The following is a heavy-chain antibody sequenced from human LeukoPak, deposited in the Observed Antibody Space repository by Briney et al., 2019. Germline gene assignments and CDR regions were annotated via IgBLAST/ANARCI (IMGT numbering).Heavy chain of an antibody. CDR1: GFTFSSYS. CDR3: ARAYGGKKFDY. D-gene: IGHD4-23*01. CDR2: ISSSSSYI. J-gene: IGHJ4*02. V-gene: IGHV3-21*01. Sequence: GGSLRLSCAASGFTFSSYSMNWVRQAPGKGLEWVSSISSSSSYIYYADSVKGRFTIFRDNAKNSLYLQMNSLRAEDTAVYYCARAYGGKKFDYWGQGTLVTVSS.